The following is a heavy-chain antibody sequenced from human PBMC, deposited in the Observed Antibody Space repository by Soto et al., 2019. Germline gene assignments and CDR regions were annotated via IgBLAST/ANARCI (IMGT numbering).Heavy chain of an antibody. CDR2: IYPGDSDT. V-gene: IGHV5-51*01. CDR1: GYSFTSYW. Sequence: GESLKISCKGSGYSFTSYWIGWVRQMPGKGLEWMGIIYPGDSDTRYSPSFQGQVTISADKSISTAYLQWSSLKASDTAMYYCARHRYYGSGSYYCYYYYMDVWGKGTTVTVSS. CDR3: ARHRYYGSGSYYCYYYYMDV. J-gene: IGHJ6*03. D-gene: IGHD3-10*01.